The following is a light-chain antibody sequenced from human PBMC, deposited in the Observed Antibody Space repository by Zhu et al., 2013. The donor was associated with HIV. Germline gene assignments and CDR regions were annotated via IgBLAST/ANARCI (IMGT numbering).Light chain of an antibody. CDR1: QSISSY. CDR2: AAS. CDR3: QQYYSYPMYT. J-gene: IGKJ2*01. Sequence: AIRMTQSPSSLSASTGDRVTVTCRASQSISSYLAWYQQKPGKAPKLLIYAASTLQSGVPSRFSGSGSGTDFTLTISCLQSEDFATYYCQQYYSYPMYTFGQGTK. V-gene: IGKV1-8*01.